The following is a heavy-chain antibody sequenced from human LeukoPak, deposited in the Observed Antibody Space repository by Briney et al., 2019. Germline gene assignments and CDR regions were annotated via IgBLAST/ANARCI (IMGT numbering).Heavy chain of an antibody. D-gene: IGHD4-17*01. CDR2: IKQDGGQI. V-gene: IGHV3-7*01. CDR1: EFTFSSYW. CDR3: ARLGARQMLEY. J-gene: IGHJ4*02. Sequence: GGSLRLSCAASEFTFSSYWMSWVRQAPGKGLEWVANIKQDGGQIYYLESVKGRFTVPRDNAKNSLYLQMNSLRAEDTAVYYCARLGARQMLEYWGQGTLVTVSS.